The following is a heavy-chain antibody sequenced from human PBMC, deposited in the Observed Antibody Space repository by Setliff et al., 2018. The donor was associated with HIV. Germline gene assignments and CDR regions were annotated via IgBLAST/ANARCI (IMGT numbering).Heavy chain of an antibody. J-gene: IGHJ4*02. D-gene: IGHD3-10*01. CDR2: IIPIFGAA. CDR3: TGQTYYYGSGSYFPPDY. Sequence: GASVKVSCKASGGTLSSYAISWVRQAPGQGLEWMGGIIPIFGAANYAQKFQGRVTITTDASTSAVYMELSSLRSEDTAVYYCTGQTYYYGSGSYFPPDYWGQGTLVTVSS. V-gene: IGHV1-69*05. CDR1: GGTLSSYA.